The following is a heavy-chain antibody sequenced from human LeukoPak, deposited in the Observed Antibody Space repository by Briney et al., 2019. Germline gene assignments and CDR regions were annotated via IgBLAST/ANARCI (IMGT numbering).Heavy chain of an antibody. Sequence: ASVKVSCTASGYTFTGYYMHWVRQAPGQGLEWMGWINPNSGGTNYAQKFQGRVTMTRDTSISTAYMELSRLRSDGTAVYYCARGGTEGYCSSTSCPTTRNYYYYYGMDVWGQGTTVTVSS. J-gene: IGHJ6*02. CDR1: GYTFTGYY. CDR2: INPNSGGT. D-gene: IGHD2-2*01. CDR3: ARGGTEGYCSSTSCPTTRNYYYYYGMDV. V-gene: IGHV1-2*02.